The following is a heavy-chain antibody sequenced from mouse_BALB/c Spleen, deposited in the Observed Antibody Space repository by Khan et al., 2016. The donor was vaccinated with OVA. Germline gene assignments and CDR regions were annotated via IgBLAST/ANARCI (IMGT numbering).Heavy chain of an antibody. CDR1: GYTFNSYY. D-gene: IGHD1-2*01. CDR3: TRGGYGGFAY. Sequence: QVQLQQSGAELVKPGASVKLSCKASGYTFNSYYMYWVKQRPGQGLEWIGEINPSNGGTNFNEKFKSKATLTVDKSSRTAYMQLSSLTSEDSAVYYCTRGGYGGFAYWGQGTLVTVSA. V-gene: IGHV1S81*02. CDR2: INPSNGGT. J-gene: IGHJ3*01.